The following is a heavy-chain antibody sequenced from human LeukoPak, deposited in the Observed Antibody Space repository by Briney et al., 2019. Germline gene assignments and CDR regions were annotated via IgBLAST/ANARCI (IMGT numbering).Heavy chain of an antibody. J-gene: IGHJ3*02. CDR2: IYPGDSDT. V-gene: IGHV5-51*01. D-gene: IGHD2-2*02. Sequence: GESLKISCKGSGYSFTSYWIGWVRQMPGKGLEWMGIIYPGDSDTRYSPSFQGQVTISADKSISTAYLQWSSLKASDTAMYYCAGQGGYCSSTSCSTNDAFDIWGQGTMVTVSS. CDR3: AGQGGYCSSTSCSTNDAFDI. CDR1: GYSFTSYW.